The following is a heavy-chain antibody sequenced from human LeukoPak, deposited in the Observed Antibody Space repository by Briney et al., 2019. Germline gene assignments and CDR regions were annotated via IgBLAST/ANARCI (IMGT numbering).Heavy chain of an antibody. J-gene: IGHJ4*02. CDR3: ARDDVVVTAIRSDY. CDR1: GFTFSDYY. CDR2: ISSSGSTI. V-gene: IGHV3-11*04. Sequence: GGSLRLSCAASGFTFSDYYISWIRQAPGKGLEWVSYISSSGSTIYYADSVKGRFTIYRDNAKNSLYLQMNSLSAEDTAVYYCARDDVVVTAIRSDYWGQGTLVTVSS. D-gene: IGHD2-21*02.